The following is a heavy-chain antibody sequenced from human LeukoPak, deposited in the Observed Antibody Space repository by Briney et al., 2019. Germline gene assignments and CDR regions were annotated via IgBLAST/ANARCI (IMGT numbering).Heavy chain of an antibody. V-gene: IGHV4-34*01. J-gene: IGHJ4*02. CDR3: AXXSYSYDINGWVPFDY. Sequence: SETLSLTCAVYGGSFSGYYWSWIRQPPGKGLEWIGEINHSGSTNYNPSLKSRVTISGDTSKNQFSLRLSSVTAADTAVYYCAXXSYSYDINGWVPFDYWGQGTLVTVSS. CDR2: INHSGST. CDR1: GGSFSGYY. D-gene: IGHD3-22*01.